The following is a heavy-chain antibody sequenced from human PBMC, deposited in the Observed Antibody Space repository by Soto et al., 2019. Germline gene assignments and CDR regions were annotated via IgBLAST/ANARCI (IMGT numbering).Heavy chain of an antibody. Sequence: EEHLLESGGGSVQPGGSLRLSCAASGFTISSYAMSWVRQAPGKGPEWVSAASVNGGNTYYIDSVKGRFTISRDSSTNSLYLQMNRLRDEDTAVYYCAKGGSARALRGVYPFDCWGQGTQVTVSS. J-gene: IGHJ4*02. CDR1: GFTISSYA. D-gene: IGHD3-10*01. V-gene: IGHV3-23*01. CDR2: ASVNGGNT. CDR3: AKGGSARALRGVYPFDC.